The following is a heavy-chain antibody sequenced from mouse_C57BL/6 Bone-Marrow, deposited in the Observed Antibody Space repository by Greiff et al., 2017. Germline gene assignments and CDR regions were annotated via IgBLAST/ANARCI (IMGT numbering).Heavy chain of an antibody. Sequence: EVQLQQSGPELVKPGASVKMSCKASGYTFTDYNMHWVKQSHGKSLEWIGYINPNNGGTSYNQKFKGKATLTVNKSSSTAYMELRSLTSEDSAVYYCARLSGDDYLDAMDYWGQGTSVTVSS. CDR3: ARLSGDDYLDAMDY. CDR2: INPNNGGT. J-gene: IGHJ4*01. D-gene: IGHD2-4*01. CDR1: GYTFTDYN. V-gene: IGHV1-22*01.